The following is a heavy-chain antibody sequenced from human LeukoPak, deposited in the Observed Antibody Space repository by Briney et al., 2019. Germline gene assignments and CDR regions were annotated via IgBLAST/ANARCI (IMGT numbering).Heavy chain of an antibody. D-gene: IGHD2-21*01. CDR1: GYNFNTYW. CDR2: IYPGDPDT. V-gene: IGHV5-51*01. Sequence: GESLKISCKGSGYNFNTYWIGWVRQMPGKGLEWMGIIYPGDPDTRYSPSFQGQVTISADKSISTVYLRWSSLKASDTAMYYCARRTVVSGPIDYWGPGTLVTVSS. J-gene: IGHJ4*02. CDR3: ARRTVVSGPIDY.